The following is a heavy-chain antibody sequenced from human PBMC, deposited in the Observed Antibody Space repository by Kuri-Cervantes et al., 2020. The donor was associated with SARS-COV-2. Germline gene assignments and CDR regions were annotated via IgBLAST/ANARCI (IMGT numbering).Heavy chain of an antibody. J-gene: IGHJ6*03. CDR1: GFTFSSYG. D-gene: IGHD2-21*01. Sequence: GESLKISCAASGFTFSSYGMHWVRQAPGKGLEWVAFIRYDGSNKYYADSVKGRFTISRDNSKNTLYLQMNGLRAEDTAVYYCARVAGEGPIYYYYMDVWGKGTTVTVSS. CDR2: IRYDGSNK. V-gene: IGHV3-30*02. CDR3: ARVAGEGPIYYYYMDV.